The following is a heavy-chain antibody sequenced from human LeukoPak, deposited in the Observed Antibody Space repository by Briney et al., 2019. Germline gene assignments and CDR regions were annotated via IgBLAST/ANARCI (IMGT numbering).Heavy chain of an antibody. CDR1: GYTFTGYY. D-gene: IGHD4-17*01. V-gene: IGHV1-46*01. Sequence: ASVKVSCKASGYTFTGYYMHWVRQAPGQGLEWMGIINPSGGSTSYAQKFQGRVTMTRDMSTSTVYMELSSLRSEDTAVYYCARAGYGDNSNYWYFDLWGRGTLVTVSS. CDR2: INPSGGST. CDR3: ARAGYGDNSNYWYFDL. J-gene: IGHJ2*01.